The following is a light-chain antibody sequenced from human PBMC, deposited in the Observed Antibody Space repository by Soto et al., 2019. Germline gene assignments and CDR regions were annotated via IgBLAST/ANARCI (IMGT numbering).Light chain of an antibody. CDR3: QQYNNWPRT. V-gene: IGKV3-15*01. CDR2: GAS. Sequence: EIVLTHFPDTLSLSPGERATLSCRASQSVSSSYLAWYQQKPGQAPRLLIYGASTRATGIPARFSGSGSGTEFTLTISSLQSEDFAVYYCQQYNNWPRTFGQGTKVDNK. CDR1: QSVSSSY. J-gene: IGKJ1*01.